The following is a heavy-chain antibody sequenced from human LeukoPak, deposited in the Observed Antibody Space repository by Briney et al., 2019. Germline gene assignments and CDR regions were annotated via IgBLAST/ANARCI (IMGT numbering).Heavy chain of an antibody. D-gene: IGHD6-13*01. J-gene: IGHJ5*02. CDR3: ARDPNIAAAGEPALVTAFWFDP. Sequence: PGGSLRLSCAASGFTFSSYSMNWVRQAPGKGLEWVSSISSSSSYIYYADSVKGRFTISRDNAKNSLYLQMNSLRAEDTAVYYCARDPNIAAAGEPALVTAFWFDPWGQGTLVTVSS. CDR1: GFTFSSYS. CDR2: ISSSSSYI. V-gene: IGHV3-21*01.